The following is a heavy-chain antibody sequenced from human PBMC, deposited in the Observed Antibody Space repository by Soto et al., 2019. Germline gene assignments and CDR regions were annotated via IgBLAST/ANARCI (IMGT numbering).Heavy chain of an antibody. Sequence: GSLRLSCAASGFTFSDYYMSWIRQAPGKGLEWVSYISSSSSYTNYADSVKGRFTISRDNAKNSLYLQMNSLRAEDTAVYYCATGQYYYDSSGYYYSWGQGTLVTVS. J-gene: IGHJ4*02. V-gene: IGHV3-11*03. CDR2: ISSSSSYT. D-gene: IGHD3-22*01. CDR3: ATGQYYYDSSGYYYS. CDR1: GFTFSDYY.